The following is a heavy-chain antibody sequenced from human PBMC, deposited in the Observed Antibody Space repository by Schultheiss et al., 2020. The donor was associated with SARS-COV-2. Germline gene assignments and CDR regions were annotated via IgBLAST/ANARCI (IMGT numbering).Heavy chain of an antibody. CDR1: GFTFSSYA. CDR2: ISYDGSNK. D-gene: IGHD3-3*01. J-gene: IGHJ6*02. CDR3: AKDMTNFGVVTVMDV. Sequence: GESLKISCAASGFTFSSYAMHWVRQAPGKGLEWVAVISYDGSNKYYADSVKGRFTISKDNAKNSLYLQMNNLRAEDTALYYCAKDMTNFGVVTVMDVWGQGTTVTVSS. V-gene: IGHV3-30-3*01.